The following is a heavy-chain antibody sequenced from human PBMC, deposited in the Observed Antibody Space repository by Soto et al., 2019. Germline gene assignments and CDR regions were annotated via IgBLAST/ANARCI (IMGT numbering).Heavy chain of an antibody. D-gene: IGHD1-1*01. CDR3: ASYNWNYGAYYFDY. V-gene: IGHV1-69*06. CDR1: GGTFSSYA. CDR2: IIPIFGTA. J-gene: IGHJ4*02. Sequence: GASVKVSCKASGGTFSSYAISWVRQAPGQGLEWMGGIIPIFGTANYAQKFQGRVTITADKSTSTAYMELSSLRSEDTAVYYCASYNWNYGAYYFDYWGQGPLVTVSS.